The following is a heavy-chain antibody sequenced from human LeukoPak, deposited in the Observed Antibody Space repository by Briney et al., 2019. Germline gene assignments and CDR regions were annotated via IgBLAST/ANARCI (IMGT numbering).Heavy chain of an antibody. V-gene: IGHV3-7*01. Sequence: GRSLRLSCAASGFTFSRYGMHWVRQAPGKGLEWVANIKQDRSEKYYVDSVKGRFTISRDNAKNSLYLQMNSLRAEDTAVYYCARLREIPVFGVVTKSTSYFDYWGQGTLVTVSS. CDR2: IKQDRSEK. CDR3: ARLREIPVFGVVTKSTSYFDY. D-gene: IGHD3-3*01. J-gene: IGHJ4*02. CDR1: GFTFSRYG.